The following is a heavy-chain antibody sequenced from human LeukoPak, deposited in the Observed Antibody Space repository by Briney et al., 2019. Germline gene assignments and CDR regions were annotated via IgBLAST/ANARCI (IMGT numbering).Heavy chain of an antibody. J-gene: IGHJ4*02. CDR3: ANAFTAGPYYYDSSGYPFDY. Sequence: GGSLRLSCAASGFTFDDYAMHWVRHAPGKGLEWVSGISWNSGSIGYADSVKGRFTISRDNAKNSLYLQMNSLRAEDTALYYCANAFTAGPYYYDSSGYPFDYWGQGTLVTVSS. V-gene: IGHV3-9*01. CDR1: GFTFDDYA. CDR2: ISWNSGSI. D-gene: IGHD3-22*01.